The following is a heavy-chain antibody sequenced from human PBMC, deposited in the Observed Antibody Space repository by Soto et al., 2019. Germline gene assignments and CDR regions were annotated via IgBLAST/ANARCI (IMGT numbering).Heavy chain of an antibody. J-gene: IGHJ3*01. D-gene: IGHD1-26*01. CDR2: LAPISGSP. Sequence: VQMVQSGAEVKEPGSSVMVSCTNSGDTFSHYVMSWVRQAPGQGLEWMGSLAPISGSPNYAERFEGRLTISADAGTSTMYMELRSLRYDDTAVYYCARIGVGSRRWGQGTMVTVSS. CDR1: GDTFSHYV. CDR3: ARIGVGSRR. V-gene: IGHV1-69*18.